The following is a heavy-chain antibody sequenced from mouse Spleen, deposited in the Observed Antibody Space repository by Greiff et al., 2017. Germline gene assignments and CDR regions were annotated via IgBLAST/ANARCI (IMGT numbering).Heavy chain of an antibody. Sequence: VQLQQPGAELVRPGTSVKLSCKASGYTFTSYWMHWVKQRPGQGLEWIGVIDPSDSYTNYNQKFKGKATLTVDTSSSTAYMQLSSLTSEDSAVYYCARGRDYFDYWGQGTTLTVSS. CDR1: GYTFTSYW. J-gene: IGHJ2*01. CDR2: IDPSDSYT. CDR3: ARGRDYFDY. V-gene: IGHV1-59*01.